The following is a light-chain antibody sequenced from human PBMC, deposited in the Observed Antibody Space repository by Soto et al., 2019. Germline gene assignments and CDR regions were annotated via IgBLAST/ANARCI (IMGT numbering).Light chain of an antibody. Sequence: EIVLTQSPGTLSVSPGERATLSCRASQSVTSSYLAWYQQKPGQAPRLLIYGASSRATGIPDRFSGSGSGTDFTLTISRLEPEDFAVYYCQQYGSSCTFGGGTKVEIK. V-gene: IGKV3-20*01. CDR1: QSVTSSY. CDR3: QQYGSSCT. J-gene: IGKJ4*01. CDR2: GAS.